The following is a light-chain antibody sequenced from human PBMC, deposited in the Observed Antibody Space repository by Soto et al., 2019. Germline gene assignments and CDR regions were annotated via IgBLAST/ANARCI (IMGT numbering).Light chain of an antibody. CDR1: SSDVGGYNY. V-gene: IGLV2-14*01. J-gene: IGLJ1*01. CDR2: EVT. CDR3: SSYTSSTAYV. Sequence: QSVLTQPASVSGSPGQSITISCTGTSSDVGGYNYVSWYQLHLGKAPKLILYEVTNRPSGVSDRFSGSKSGNTASLTISGLQAEDEADYYCSSYTSSTAYVFGTGTKATVL.